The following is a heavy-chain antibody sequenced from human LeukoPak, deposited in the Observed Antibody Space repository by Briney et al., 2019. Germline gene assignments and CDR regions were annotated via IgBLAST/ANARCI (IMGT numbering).Heavy chain of an antibody. CDR3: AKRGNPAVGHHYLDV. CDR2: ITVTGGVAAGNA. D-gene: IGHD2-2*01. Sequence: GGSLRLSCAASGFTFSRFSMAWIRQAPGKGLEWVAQITVTGGVAAGNAYYRDSVKGRFTISRDNSKNTLYLEMNSLRAEDTAVYYCAKRGNPAVGHHYLDVWGKGTTVSVSS. J-gene: IGHJ6*03. V-gene: IGHV3-23*01. CDR1: GFTFSRFS.